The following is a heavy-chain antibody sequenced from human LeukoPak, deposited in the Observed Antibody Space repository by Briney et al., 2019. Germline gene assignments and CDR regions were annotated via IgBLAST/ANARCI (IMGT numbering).Heavy chain of an antibody. Sequence: PSGTLSLTCAVSGGSISSSNWWSWVRQPPGKGLEWIGEIYHSGSTNYNPSLKSRVTISVDKSKNQFSLKLSSVTAADTAVYYCARDSVAVAGSIDYWGQGTLVTVSS. J-gene: IGHJ4*02. D-gene: IGHD6-19*01. V-gene: IGHV4-4*02. CDR2: IYHSGST. CDR1: GGSISSSNW. CDR3: ARDSVAVAGSIDY.